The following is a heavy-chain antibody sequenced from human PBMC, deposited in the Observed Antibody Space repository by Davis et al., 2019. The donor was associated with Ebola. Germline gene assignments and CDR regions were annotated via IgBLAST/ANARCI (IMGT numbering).Heavy chain of an antibody. D-gene: IGHD3-16*02. V-gene: IGHV3-30*18. J-gene: IGHJ6*02. Sequence: GGSLRLSCAASGFTFSSYGMHWVRQAPGKGLEWVAVISYDGSNKYYEDSVKGRFTISRDNSKNTLYLQMNSLRAEDTAVYYCAKGDDYVWGSYRYDYYYYYGMDVWGQGTTVTVSS. CDR2: ISYDGSNK. CDR1: GFTFSSYG. CDR3: AKGDDYVWGSYRYDYYYYYGMDV.